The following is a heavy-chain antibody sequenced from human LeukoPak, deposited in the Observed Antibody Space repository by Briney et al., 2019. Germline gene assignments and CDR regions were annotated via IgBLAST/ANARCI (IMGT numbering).Heavy chain of an antibody. Sequence: PGGSLRLSCAASGFTFSDYYMSWIRQAPGMGLEWIGRIRSKTHGGTTDYAAPVKGRFSISRDDSKNTLYLQMNSLKTEDTAVYYCATEGSSPKYFDFWGQGTLVTVSS. CDR3: ATEGSSPKYFDF. CDR1: GFTFSDYY. CDR2: IRSKTHGGTT. V-gene: IGHV3-15*01. D-gene: IGHD1-26*01. J-gene: IGHJ4*02.